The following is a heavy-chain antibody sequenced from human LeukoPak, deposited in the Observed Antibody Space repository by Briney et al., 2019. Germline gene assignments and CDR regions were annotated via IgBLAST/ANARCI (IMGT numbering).Heavy chain of an antibody. CDR2: IYYSGST. D-gene: IGHD3-10*02. V-gene: IGHV4-59*01. CDR1: GRSISSYY. CDR3: ATDVRGLVPYYFDF. Sequence: SQTLSLTCAVSGRSISSYYWNWIRQPPGKGLEWIGYIYYSGSTNYNPSLKSRVTISIDTSKNQLSLQLTSVTAADTAVYYCATDVRGLVPYYFDFWGQGTLVTVSS. J-gene: IGHJ4*02.